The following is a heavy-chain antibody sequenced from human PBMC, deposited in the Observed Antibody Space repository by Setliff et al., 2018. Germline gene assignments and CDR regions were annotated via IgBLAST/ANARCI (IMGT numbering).Heavy chain of an antibody. CDR3: VRDSGKFSFDF. Sequence: GGSLRLSCAASGFTFSSYAMHWVRQAPGKGLEWVGFIRSKAAGYSTEYAPSVRGRFSVSRDDSKNSFYLQMTSLTTEDTAVYYCVRDSGKFSFDFWGQGTLVTVSS. CDR1: GFTFSSYA. J-gene: IGHJ4*02. CDR2: IRSKAAGYST. V-gene: IGHV3-72*01. D-gene: IGHD1-26*01.